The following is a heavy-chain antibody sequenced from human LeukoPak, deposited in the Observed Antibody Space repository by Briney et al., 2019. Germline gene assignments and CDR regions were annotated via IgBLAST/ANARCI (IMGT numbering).Heavy chain of an antibody. CDR1: GFTFSDFG. D-gene: IGHD2/OR15-2a*01. CDR2: IKGDETEK. V-gene: IGHV3-7*01. CDR3: ARGRFFYGWGIDV. Sequence: PGGSLRLSCAASGFTFSDFGMNWVRQAPGKGLEWVALIKGDETEKHYVDSLKGRFTISRDNAVNSLSLQMNSLTVEDTAVYFCARGRFFYGWGIDVWGQGTTVIVSS. J-gene: IGHJ6*02.